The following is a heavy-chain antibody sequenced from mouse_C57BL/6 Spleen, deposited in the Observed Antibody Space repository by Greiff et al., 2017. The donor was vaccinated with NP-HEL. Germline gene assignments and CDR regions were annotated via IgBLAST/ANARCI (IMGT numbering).Heavy chain of an antibody. D-gene: IGHD1-1*01. CDR1: GYAFSSSW. CDR3: ASEGLSSSYFDY. Sequence: QVQLQQSGPELVKPGASVKISCKASGYAFSSSWMNWVKQRPGKGLEWIGRIYPGDGDTNYNGKFKGQATLTADKSSSTGYMQLSSLTSEDSAVYFCASEGLSSSYFDYWGQGTTLTVSS. CDR2: IYPGDGDT. J-gene: IGHJ2*01. V-gene: IGHV1-82*01.